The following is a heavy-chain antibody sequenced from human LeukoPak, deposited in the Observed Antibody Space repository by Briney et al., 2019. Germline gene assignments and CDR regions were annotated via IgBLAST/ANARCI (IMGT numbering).Heavy chain of an antibody. D-gene: IGHD2-2*01. Sequence: SVKVSCKASGGTFSSYAISWVRQAPGQGLEWMGGIIPIFETPNYAQKFQGRVTITADESTSTAYMELSSLRSEDTAGYYCAREVQVQPAAMHDVFDIWGQGTMVTVSS. CDR1: GGTFSSYA. V-gene: IGHV1-69*13. J-gene: IGHJ3*02. CDR3: AREVQVQPAAMHDVFDI. CDR2: IIPIFETP.